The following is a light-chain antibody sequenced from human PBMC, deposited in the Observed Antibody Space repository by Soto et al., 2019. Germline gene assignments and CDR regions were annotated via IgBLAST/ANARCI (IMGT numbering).Light chain of an antibody. V-gene: IGLV2-11*01. CDR3: CSFAGL. J-gene: IGLJ2*01. CDR2: DVT. Sequence: QSALTQPRSVSGSPGQSVAISCAGTSSDVGRYNYVSWYQQYPGKAPKLIIYDVTQRPSGVPDRFSGSKSGHTASLTISGLQAEDEADYYCCSFAGLFGGGTKLTVL. CDR1: SSDVGRYNY.